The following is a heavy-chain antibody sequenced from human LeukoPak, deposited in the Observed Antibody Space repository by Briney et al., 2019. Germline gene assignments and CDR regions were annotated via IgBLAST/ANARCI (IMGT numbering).Heavy chain of an antibody. J-gene: IGHJ4*02. CDR3: ARGEGLFDY. CDR1: GFTFSSNY. V-gene: IGHV3-53*01. Sequence: GGSLRLSCAASGFTFSSNYMSWVRQAPGKGLEWVSVIYSGGRTHYSDSVKGRLTISRDNSKNTLYLQMNSLRAEDTAVYHCARGEGLFDYWGQGTLVTVSS. CDR2: IYSGGRT.